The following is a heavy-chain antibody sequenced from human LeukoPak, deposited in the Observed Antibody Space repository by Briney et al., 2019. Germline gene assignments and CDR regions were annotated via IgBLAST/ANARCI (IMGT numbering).Heavy chain of an antibody. V-gene: IGHV1-18*01. CDR3: ARSIQYDY. Sequence: ASVKVSCKASGYSFISYDISWVRQAPGQGLEWMGWISVYNGYTNYAQKLQGRVTMTTDTSTSTAYMELRSLRSDDTAVYYCARSIQYDYWGQGTLVTVS. J-gene: IGHJ4*02. D-gene: IGHD4-11*01. CDR1: GYSFISYD. CDR2: ISVYNGYT.